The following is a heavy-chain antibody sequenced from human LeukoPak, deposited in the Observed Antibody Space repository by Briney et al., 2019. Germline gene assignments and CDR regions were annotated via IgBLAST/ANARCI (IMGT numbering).Heavy chain of an antibody. CDR2: IYYSGST. J-gene: IGHJ5*01. D-gene: IGHD2-8*01. V-gene: IGHV4-39*01. CDR1: DGSTSSSSYY. Sequence: PSETLSLTCTVSDGSTSSSSYYWGWIRQPPGKGLEWIGTIYYSGSTYHNPSLKSRVTMFVDTSKNQFSLNLRSVTAADTAVYYCARAGDGVEFDSWGQGTLVTVSS. CDR3: ARAGDGVEFDS.